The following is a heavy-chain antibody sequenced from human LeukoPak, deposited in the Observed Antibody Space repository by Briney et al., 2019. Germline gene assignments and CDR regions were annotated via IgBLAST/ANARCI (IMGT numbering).Heavy chain of an antibody. Sequence: SETLSLTCAVYGGSFSGYYWSWIRQPPGKGLEWIGESNHSGTTNYNPSLKSRVTISVDTSKNQFSLKLSSVTAADTAVYYCARGHEDTAMAHFDYWGQGTLVTVSS. D-gene: IGHD5-18*01. CDR2: SNHSGTT. CDR1: GGSFSGYY. J-gene: IGHJ4*02. V-gene: IGHV4-34*01. CDR3: ARGHEDTAMAHFDY.